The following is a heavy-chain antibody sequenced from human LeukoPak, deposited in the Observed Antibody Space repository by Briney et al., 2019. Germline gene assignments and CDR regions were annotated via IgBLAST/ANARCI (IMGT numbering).Heavy chain of an antibody. D-gene: IGHD7-27*01. J-gene: IGHJ6*03. CDR3: ARGPLTGEHYHYYMDV. Sequence: AAVNVSCKPSGYSFNTFDINWVRQAPGQGLEWMGWLNPNTGKTGYAQKFQDRVTITGNSSISTVDMELSSRTSDDTAVYYCARGPLTGEHYHYYMDVWGKGTTVTVSS. CDR1: GYSFNTFD. V-gene: IGHV1-8*03. CDR2: LNPNTGKT.